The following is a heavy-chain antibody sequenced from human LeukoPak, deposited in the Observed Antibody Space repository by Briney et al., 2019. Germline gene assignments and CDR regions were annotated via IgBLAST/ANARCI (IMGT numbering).Heavy chain of an antibody. Sequence: SGPTLVKPTQTLTLTCTFSGFSLSNSGLGVGWIRQPPGKALAWFALIRWDDDKRYSPSLRSRLTITKDTSKNQVVLTMTNMDPVDTGTYYWTHTLDRGLADYWGQGALVTVSS. CDR2: IRWDDDK. CDR3: THTLDRGLADY. V-gene: IGHV2-5*02. CDR1: GFSLSNSGLG. D-gene: IGHD1-14*01. J-gene: IGHJ4*02.